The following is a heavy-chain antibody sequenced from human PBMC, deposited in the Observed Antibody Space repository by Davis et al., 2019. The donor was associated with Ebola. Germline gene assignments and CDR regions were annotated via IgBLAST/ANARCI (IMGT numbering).Heavy chain of an antibody. J-gene: IGHJ5*02. CDR3: ARDSSGWNWFDP. CDR2: INAGNGNT. D-gene: IGHD3-22*01. V-gene: IGHV1-3*01. Sequence: AASVKVSCKASGYTFTSYGISWVRQAPGQRLEWMGWINAGNGNTKYSQKFQGRVTITRDTSASTAYMELSSLRSEDTAVYYCARDSSGWNWFDPWGQGTLVTVSS. CDR1: GYTFTSYG.